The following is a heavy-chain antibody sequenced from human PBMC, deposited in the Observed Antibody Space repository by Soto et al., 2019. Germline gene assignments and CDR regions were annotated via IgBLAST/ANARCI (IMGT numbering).Heavy chain of an antibody. CDR1: GFTFSSYW. Sequence: GGSLRLSCAASGFTFSSYWMSWVRQAPGKGLEWVANIKQDGSEKYYEDSVKGRFTISRDNTKNSLYLQMNSLRAEDTAVYYCARLGIGYSGYDSYYFDYWGQGTLVTVSS. CDR2: IKQDGSEK. V-gene: IGHV3-7*03. CDR3: ARLGIGYSGYDSYYFDY. J-gene: IGHJ4*02. D-gene: IGHD5-12*01.